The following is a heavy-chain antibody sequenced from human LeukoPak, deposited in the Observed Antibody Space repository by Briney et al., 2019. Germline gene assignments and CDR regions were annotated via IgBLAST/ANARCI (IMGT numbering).Heavy chain of an antibody. V-gene: IGHV3-11*04. CDR3: ARCYYEFWSGYCGAFDI. J-gene: IGHJ3*02. Sequence: SGGSLRLSCAASGFTFSDYYMNWICQAPGKGLEWISCISSTGRTIYDADSVKGRFTISRDKAKNSLYLQMNSLRAVDTAVYYCARCYYEFWSGYCGAFDIWGQGTMVTVSS. CDR1: GFTFSDYY. CDR2: ISSTGRTI. D-gene: IGHD3-3*01.